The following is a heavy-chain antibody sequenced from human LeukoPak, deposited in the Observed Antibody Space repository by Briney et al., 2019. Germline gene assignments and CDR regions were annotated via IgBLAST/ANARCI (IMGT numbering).Heavy chain of an antibody. Sequence: SETLSLTCTDSGGSISTYYWSWIRQPPGKGLEWIWYVYYSGSTNYNPSLKSRLTILVDTSKNQFSLKLNSVTTADTAVYFCAREADIAVAGTRWFDPWRQGTLVTVSS. CDR3: AREADIAVAGTRWFDP. CDR1: GGSISTYY. D-gene: IGHD6-19*01. V-gene: IGHV4-59*01. J-gene: IGHJ5*02. CDR2: VYYSGST.